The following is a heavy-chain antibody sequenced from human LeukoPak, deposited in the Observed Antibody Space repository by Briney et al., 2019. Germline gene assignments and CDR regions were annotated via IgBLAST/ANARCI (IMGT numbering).Heavy chain of an antibody. CDR1: GFTFSSYW. CDR2: IKQDGSEK. D-gene: IGHD3-3*01. V-gene: IGHV3-7*01. J-gene: IGHJ5*02. Sequence: GGSLRLSCAASGFTFSSYWMSWVRQAPGKGLEWVANIKQDGSEKYYVDSVKGRFTISRDNAKNSLYLQMNSLRAEDTAVYYCARDPGDFWSGYPNWFDPWGQGTLVTVSS. CDR3: ARDPGDFWSGYPNWFDP.